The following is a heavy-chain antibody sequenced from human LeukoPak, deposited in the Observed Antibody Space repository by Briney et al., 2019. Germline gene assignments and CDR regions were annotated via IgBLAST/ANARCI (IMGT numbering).Heavy chain of an antibody. CDR1: GFTFSNHD. CDR2: INPVGDT. V-gene: IGHV3-13*01. D-gene: IGHD1-26*01. Sequence: GGSLRLSCAASGFTFSNHDMHWVRQATGKGLEWVSSINPVGDTYYPGSVKGRFTISRENVKSALYLQMNSLRAGDTAVYYCARGGLGEDSVGGAFDIWGQGTAVTVSS. J-gene: IGHJ3*02. CDR3: ARGGLGEDSVGGAFDI.